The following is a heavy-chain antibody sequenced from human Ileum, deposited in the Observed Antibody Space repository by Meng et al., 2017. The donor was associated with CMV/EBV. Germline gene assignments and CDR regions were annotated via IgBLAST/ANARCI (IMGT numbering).Heavy chain of an antibody. CDR3: ATAPGFYDSAPFDY. V-gene: IGHV3-15*01. D-gene: IGHD3-22*01. Sequence: FIFTDAWMSWVRQAPGKGLEWIGQIKSKSDGGTTDFAAPVKGRFSISRDDSENTLFLQMDSLKTEDTAVYYCATAPGFYDSAPFDYWGQGALVTVSS. CDR2: IKSKSDGGTT. J-gene: IGHJ4*02. CDR1: FIFTDAW.